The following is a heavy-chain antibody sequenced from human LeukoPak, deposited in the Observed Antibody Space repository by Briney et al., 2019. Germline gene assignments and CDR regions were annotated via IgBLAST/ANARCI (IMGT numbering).Heavy chain of an antibody. V-gene: IGHV1-18*01. CDR2: ISAYNGNT. J-gene: IGHJ6*03. CDR3: ARDAAGYYYYCMDV. CDR1: GYTFTSYG. Sequence: ASVKVSCKASGYTFTSYGISWVRQAPGQGLEWMGWISAYNGNTNYAQKLQGRVTMTTDTSTSTAYMELRSLRSDDTAVYYCARDAAGYYYYCMDVWGKGTTVTVSS. D-gene: IGHD6-13*01.